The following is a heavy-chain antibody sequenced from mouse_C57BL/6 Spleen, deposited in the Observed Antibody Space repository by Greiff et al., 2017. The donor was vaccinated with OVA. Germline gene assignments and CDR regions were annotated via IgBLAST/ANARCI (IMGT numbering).Heavy chain of an antibody. CDR2: INPNYGTT. D-gene: IGHD2-1*01. CDR1: GYSFTDYN. V-gene: IGHV1-39*01. J-gene: IGHJ1*03. Sequence: EVQRVESGPELVKPGASVKISCKASGYSFTDYNMNWVKQSNGKSLEWIGVINPNYGTTSYNQKFKGKATLTVDQSSSTAYMQLNSLTSEDSAVYYCAREGNYGNYEGYFDVWGTGTTVTVSS. CDR3: AREGNYGNYEGYFDV.